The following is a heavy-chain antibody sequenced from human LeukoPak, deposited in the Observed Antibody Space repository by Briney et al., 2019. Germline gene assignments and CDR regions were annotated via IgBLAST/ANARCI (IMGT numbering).Heavy chain of an antibody. J-gene: IGHJ4*02. CDR1: GGSISSYY. V-gene: IGHV4-59*08. Sequence: KPSETLSLTCTVSGGSISSYYWSWIRQPPGKGLEWIGYIYYSGSTNYNPSLKSRATISVDTSKNQFSLKLSSVTAADTAVYYCARHRGIAVAGYIIDYWGQGTLVTVSS. CDR3: ARHRGIAVAGYIIDY. D-gene: IGHD6-19*01. CDR2: IYYSGST.